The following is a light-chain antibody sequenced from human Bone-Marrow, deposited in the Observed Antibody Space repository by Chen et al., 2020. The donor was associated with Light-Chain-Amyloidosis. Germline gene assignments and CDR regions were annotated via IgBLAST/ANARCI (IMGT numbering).Light chain of an antibody. CDR3: QQYYSTPYT. CDR2: WAS. J-gene: IGKJ2*01. CDR1: ESLLYRSNNKNY. Sequence: DIVMTQSPDSLAVSLGERATINCKSSESLLYRSNNKNYLGWYQQKPGQSPKLLMYWASTRESAVPDRLSGSGSGTDFTLTISSLQAEDVAVYYCQQYYSTPYTFGQGTKLEIQ. V-gene: IGKV4-1*01.